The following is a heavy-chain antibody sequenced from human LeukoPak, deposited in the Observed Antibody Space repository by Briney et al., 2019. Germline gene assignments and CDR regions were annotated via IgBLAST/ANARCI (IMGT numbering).Heavy chain of an antibody. CDR3: AREYGDFDH. V-gene: IGHV4-4*07. J-gene: IGHJ4*02. CDR2: INASGRR. CDR1: GGSINSYY. Sequence: SETLSLTCTVSGGSINSYYWSWIRQPDGKGLEWIGRINASGRRNYNSSLKSRVTMSLDTSKNQFSLKVNSVTAADTAVYYCAREYGDFDHWGQGTLVTVSS. D-gene: IGHD4-17*01.